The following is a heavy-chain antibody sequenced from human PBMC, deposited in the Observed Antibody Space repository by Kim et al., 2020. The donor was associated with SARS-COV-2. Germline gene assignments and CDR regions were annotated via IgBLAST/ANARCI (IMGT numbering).Heavy chain of an antibody. D-gene: IGHD3-3*01. Sequence: GSTAYHPPPKSRVPIPVDTPKNQFSLKLSSVTAADTAVYYCARRYESYDYWGQGTLVTVSS. CDR2: GST. CDR3: ARRYESYDY. J-gene: IGHJ4*02. V-gene: IGHV4-39*01.